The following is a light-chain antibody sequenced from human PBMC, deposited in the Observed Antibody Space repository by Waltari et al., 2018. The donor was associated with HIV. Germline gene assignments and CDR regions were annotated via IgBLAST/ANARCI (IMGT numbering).Light chain of an antibody. CDR1: KLGDKY. Sequence: SYELTQPPSVSVSPGQTASITCSADKLGDKYARWYQQKPGQSTGLVIYQDSKRPSGIPERISGSNSGNTATLTISGTEAMDEADYYWQAWDSSTRVFGGGTKLTVL. J-gene: IGLJ2*01. V-gene: IGLV3-1*01. CDR3: QAWDSSTRV. CDR2: QDS.